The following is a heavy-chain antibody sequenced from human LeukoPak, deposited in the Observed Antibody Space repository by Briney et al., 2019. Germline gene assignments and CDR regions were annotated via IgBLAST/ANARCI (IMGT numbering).Heavy chain of an antibody. D-gene: IGHD5-24*01. V-gene: IGHV3-48*04. J-gene: IGHJ4*02. Sequence: GGSLRLSCAASGFTFSSYSMNWVRQAPGKGLEWVSYISSSSGATHYADSVKGRFTISRDNAKNSLYLQMNSLRVEDTAVYYCAKEGRSLQTYWGQGTLVTVSS. CDR2: ISSSSGAT. CDR3: AKEGRSLQTY. CDR1: GFTFSSYS.